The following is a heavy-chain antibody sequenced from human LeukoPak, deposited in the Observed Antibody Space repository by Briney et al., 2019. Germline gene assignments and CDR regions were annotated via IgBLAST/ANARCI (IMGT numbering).Heavy chain of an antibody. D-gene: IGHD3-10*01. Sequence: PSETLSLTCAVYGGSFSGYYWSWIRQPPGKGLEWIGETNHSGSTNYNPSLKSRVTISVDTSKNQFSLKLSSVTAADTAVYYCARGSPLLWFICDAFDIWGQGTMVTVSS. J-gene: IGHJ3*02. CDR2: TNHSGST. CDR1: GGSFSGYY. CDR3: ARGSPLLWFICDAFDI. V-gene: IGHV4-34*01.